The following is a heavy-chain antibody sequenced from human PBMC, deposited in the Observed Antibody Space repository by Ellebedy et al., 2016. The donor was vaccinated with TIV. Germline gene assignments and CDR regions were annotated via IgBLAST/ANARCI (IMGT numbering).Heavy chain of an antibody. V-gene: IGHV3-13*01. J-gene: IGHJ4*03. Sequence: GESLKISCAASRFTFSSYDMHWVRQGTGQGLEWVSAIGTAGDTYYPGSVKGRSTISRENAKNSLYLQMNSLRAEDTAVYYCARVRFGDTAVDYWGQGTLVTVSS. CDR3: ARVRFGDTAVDY. CDR1: RFTFSSYD. CDR2: IGTAGDT. D-gene: IGHD2-21*02.